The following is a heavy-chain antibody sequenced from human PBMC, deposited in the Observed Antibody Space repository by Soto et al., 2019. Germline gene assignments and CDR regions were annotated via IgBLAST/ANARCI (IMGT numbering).Heavy chain of an antibody. CDR2: ISSSGSTI. J-gene: IGHJ4*02. V-gene: IGHV3-11*01. CDR3: AREAVAGKRLFAY. D-gene: IGHD6-19*01. CDR1: GFTFSDYY. Sequence: PGGSLRLSCAASGFTFSDYYMSWIRQAPGKGLEWVSYISSSGSTIYYADSVKGRFTISRDNAKNSLYLQMNSLRAEDTAVYYCAREAVAGKRLFAYWGQGTLVTVSS.